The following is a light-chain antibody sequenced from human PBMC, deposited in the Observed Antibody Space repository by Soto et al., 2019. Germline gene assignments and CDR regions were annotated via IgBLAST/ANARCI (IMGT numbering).Light chain of an antibody. CDR3: QQRGNWPS. Sequence: EIVLTQSPATLSLSPGERATLSCRASQSVTSYLAWYQQKPGQAPRLLIYDASNRATGIPARFSGSGSGTDFTLTISSLEPEDFAVYYCQQRGNWPSFGGGTKV. CDR2: DAS. CDR1: QSVTSY. J-gene: IGKJ4*01. V-gene: IGKV3-11*01.